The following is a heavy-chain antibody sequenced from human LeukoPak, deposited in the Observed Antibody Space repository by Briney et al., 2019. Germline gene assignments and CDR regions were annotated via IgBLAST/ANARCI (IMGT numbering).Heavy chain of an antibody. CDR3: VAKRRIHPNYSDY. V-gene: IGHV3-7*01. CDR2: MKEDGTQT. CDR1: GSILRSHW. Sequence: QPGGSLRLSCAASGSILRSHWMNWVRQAPGKGLEWVANMKEDGTQTYYLESGRGRFTISRDYAKDSLYLQMDSLSVEDTAVYYCVAKRRIHPNYSDYWGQGTLVTVSS. J-gene: IGHJ4*02.